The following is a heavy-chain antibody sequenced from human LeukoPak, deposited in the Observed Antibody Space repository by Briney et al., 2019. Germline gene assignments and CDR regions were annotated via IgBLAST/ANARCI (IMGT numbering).Heavy chain of an antibody. CDR1: GGSISSHY. V-gene: IGHV4-59*11. CDR3: ARGRLDV. J-gene: IGHJ6*04. CDR2: IYYSGST. Sequence: SDTLSLTCTVSGGSISSHYWSWIRQPPGKGLEWIGYIYYSGSTNYNPSLKSRVTISVDTSKNQFSLKLSSVTAADTAVYYCARGRLDVWGKGTTVTVSS.